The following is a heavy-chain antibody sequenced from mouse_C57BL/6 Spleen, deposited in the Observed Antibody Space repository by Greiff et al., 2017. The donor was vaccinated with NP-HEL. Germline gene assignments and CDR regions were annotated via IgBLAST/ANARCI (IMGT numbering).Heavy chain of an antibody. Sequence: QVQLQQPGAELVKPGASVKLSCKASGYTFTSYWMHWVKQRPGQGLEWIGMIHPNSGSTNYNEKFKSKATLTVDKSSSTAYMQLSSLTSEDSAVYYWARTGPSIYYYGSSSYFDYWGQGTTLTVSS. D-gene: IGHD1-1*01. CDR3: ARTGPSIYYYGSSSYFDY. V-gene: IGHV1-64*01. CDR2: IHPNSGST. CDR1: GYTFTSYW. J-gene: IGHJ2*01.